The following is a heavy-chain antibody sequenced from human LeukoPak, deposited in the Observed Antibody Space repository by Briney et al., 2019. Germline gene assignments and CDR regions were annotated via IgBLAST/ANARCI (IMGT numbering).Heavy chain of an antibody. D-gene: IGHD4-17*01. CDR2: ISGSGGST. CDR3: AKDPRMTTVVTPHYVY. CDR1: GFTFSSYA. J-gene: IGHJ4*02. Sequence: GGSLRLSCAASGFTFSSYAMSWVRQAPGKGLEWVSAISGSGGSTYYADSVKGRFTISRDNSKNTLYLQMNSLRAEDTAVYYCAKDPRMTTVVTPHYVYWGQGTLVTVSS. V-gene: IGHV3-23*01.